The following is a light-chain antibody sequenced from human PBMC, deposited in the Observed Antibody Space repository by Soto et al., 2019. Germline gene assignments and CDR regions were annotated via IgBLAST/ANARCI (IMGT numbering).Light chain of an antibody. CDR1: QSVSSNS. J-gene: IGKJ1*01. Sequence: VLTPSPGTLSLSPGERATLSGRASQSVSSNSLAWYQQKPGQAPRCLIYVASSRATGIPDRFSGSGSGTDFTLSISRLESEDVAVYYCQQYGSSPRTFGQGTTVDIK. CDR2: VAS. CDR3: QQYGSSPRT. V-gene: IGKV3-20*01.